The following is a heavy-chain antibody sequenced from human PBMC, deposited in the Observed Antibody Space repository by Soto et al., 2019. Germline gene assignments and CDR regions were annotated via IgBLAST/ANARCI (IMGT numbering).Heavy chain of an antibody. CDR3: ARSYYYDSSGYSSLYYYYGMEV. D-gene: IGHD3-22*01. V-gene: IGHV1-3*01. Sequence: QVQLVQSGAEVKKPGASVKVSCKASGYTFTSYAMHWVRQAPGQRLEWMGWINAGNGNTKYLQMLQGRVTITRDTSPSTADLVLRSRRSEDTAVYYGARSYYYDSSGYSSLYYYYGMEVWGQGTTVTVYS. CDR2: INAGNGNT. J-gene: IGHJ6*02. CDR1: GYTFTSYA.